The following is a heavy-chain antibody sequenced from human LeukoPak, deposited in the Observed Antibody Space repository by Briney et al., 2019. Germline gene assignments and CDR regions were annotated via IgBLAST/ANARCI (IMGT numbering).Heavy chain of an antibody. CDR2: IYTSGST. Sequence: SETLSLTCTVSGGSISSYYWSWIRQPAGKGLEWIGRIYTSGSTNYNPSLKSRVTMSVDTSKNQFSLKLSFVTAADTAVYYCARVDCSSTSCYGDAFDIWGQGTMVPDS. V-gene: IGHV4-4*07. J-gene: IGHJ3*02. CDR3: ARVDCSSTSCYGDAFDI. CDR1: GGSISSYY. D-gene: IGHD2-2*01.